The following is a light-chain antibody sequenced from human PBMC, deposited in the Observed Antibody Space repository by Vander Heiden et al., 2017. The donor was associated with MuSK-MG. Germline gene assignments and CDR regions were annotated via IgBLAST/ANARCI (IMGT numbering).Light chain of an antibody. Sequence: EIVLTQPPGTLSFFPAERATRPCRASPMVTSNSLAGNQQKPGQAPRLLIYGVSSRASAIPDRFSGSGSGKDFTLTISRLEPEDFAVYYCQQHGSSITFPYGARLE. CDR3: QQHGSSIT. V-gene: IGKV3-20*01. J-gene: IGKJ5*01. CDR2: GVS. CDR1: PMVTSNS.